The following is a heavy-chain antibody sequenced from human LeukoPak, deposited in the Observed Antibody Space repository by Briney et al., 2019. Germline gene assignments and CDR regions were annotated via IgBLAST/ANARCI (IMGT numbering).Heavy chain of an antibody. D-gene: IGHD1-26*01. CDR2: INHSGST. Sequence: PSQTLSLTCTVSGGSISSGDYYWSWIRQPPGKGLEWIGEINHSGSTNYNPSLKSRVTISVDTSKNQFSLKLSSVTAADTAVYYCARGRGRGSYYTYWGQGTLVTVSS. V-gene: IGHV4-30-4*08. J-gene: IGHJ4*02. CDR3: ARGRGRGSYYTY. CDR1: GGSISSGDYY.